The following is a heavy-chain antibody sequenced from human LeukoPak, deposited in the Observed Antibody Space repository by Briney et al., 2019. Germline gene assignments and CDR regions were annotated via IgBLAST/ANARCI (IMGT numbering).Heavy chain of an antibody. CDR2: ISWNSGSI. J-gene: IGHJ4*02. D-gene: IGHD3-22*01. V-gene: IGHV3-20*04. CDR1: GFTFSSYW. CDR3: AKASAMIVVVSKHFDY. Sequence: GGSLRLSCAASGFTFSSYWMSWVRQAPGKGLEWVSGISWNSGSIVYADSVKGRVTISRDNAKNSLYLQMISLRAEDTAVYYCAKASAMIVVVSKHFDYWGQGTLVTVSS.